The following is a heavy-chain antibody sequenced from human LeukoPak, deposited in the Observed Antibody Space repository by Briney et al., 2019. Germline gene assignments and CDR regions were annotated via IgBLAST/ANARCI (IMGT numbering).Heavy chain of an antibody. V-gene: IGHV4-34*01. CDR2: INHSGST. Sequence: SETLSLTCTVSGDSISSYYWSWIRQPPGKGLEWIGEINHSGSTNYNPSLKSRVTISVDTSKNQFSLKLTSVTAADTAVYYCARGTADLDYWGQGTLVTVSS. CDR3: ARGTADLDY. CDR1: GDSISSYY. J-gene: IGHJ4*02. D-gene: IGHD5-18*01.